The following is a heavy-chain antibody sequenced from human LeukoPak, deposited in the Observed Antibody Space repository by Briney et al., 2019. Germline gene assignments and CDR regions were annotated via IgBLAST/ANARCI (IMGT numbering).Heavy chain of an antibody. Sequence: SQTLSLTCAISGDSVSSNSVTWNWIRQSPSRGLEWLGRTYYRSTWYNDYAVSVRGRITVNPDTSKNRFSLHLNSVIPEDTAVYYCARRLTQYDCFDPWGQGILVTVSS. V-gene: IGHV6-1*01. J-gene: IGHJ5*02. D-gene: IGHD2-2*01. CDR1: GDSVSSNSVT. CDR2: TYYRSTWYN. CDR3: ARRLTQYDCFDP.